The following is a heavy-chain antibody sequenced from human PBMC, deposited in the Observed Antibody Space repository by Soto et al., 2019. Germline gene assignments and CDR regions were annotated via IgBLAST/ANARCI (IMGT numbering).Heavy chain of an antibody. CDR1: GYTFTSYG. Sequence: QVQLVQSGAEVKKPGASVKVSCKASGYTFTSYGISWVRQAPGQGLEWMGWISAYNGNTNYAQKFQDRGTMTTDTSTSTAYMELRSLRSDDTAVYYCARAAYEILTGYYRRWGQGTLVTVSS. CDR2: ISAYNGNT. CDR3: ARAAYEILTGYYRR. V-gene: IGHV1-18*01. J-gene: IGHJ4*02. D-gene: IGHD3-9*01.